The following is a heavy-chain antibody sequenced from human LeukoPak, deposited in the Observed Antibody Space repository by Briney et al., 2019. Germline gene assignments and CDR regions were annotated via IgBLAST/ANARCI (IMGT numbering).Heavy chain of an antibody. V-gene: IGHV4-4*07. D-gene: IGHD2-15*01. CDR2: IYTSGST. CDR3: ARGAAKKAFDI. CDR1: GGSISSYY. Sequence: KPSETLSLTCTVSGGSISSYYWSWIRQPAGKGLEWIGRIYTSGSTNYNPSLKSRVTISVDKSKNQYSLKLSSVTAADTAVYYCARGAAKKAFDIWGQGTMVTVSS. J-gene: IGHJ3*02.